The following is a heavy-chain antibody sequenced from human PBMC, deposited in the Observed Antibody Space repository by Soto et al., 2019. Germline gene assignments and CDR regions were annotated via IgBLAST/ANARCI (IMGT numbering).Heavy chain of an antibody. D-gene: IGHD3-22*01. Sequence: GGSLRLSCAASGFTFSSYAMSWVRQAPGKGLEWVSAISGSGGSTYYADSVKGRFTISRDNSKNTLYLQMNSLRAEDTAVYYCAKDPPFLGQSSSGFPDPFDYWGQGTLVTVSS. CDR2: ISGSGGST. V-gene: IGHV3-23*01. CDR1: GFTFSSYA. J-gene: IGHJ4*02. CDR3: AKDPPFLGQSSSGFPDPFDY.